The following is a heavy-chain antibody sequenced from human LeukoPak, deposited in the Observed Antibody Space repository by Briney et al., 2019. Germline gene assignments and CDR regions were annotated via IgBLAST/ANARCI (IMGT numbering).Heavy chain of an antibody. V-gene: IGHV3-23*01. CDR3: AKDRYGYYGMDV. D-gene: IGHD4-17*01. CDR2: ISGSGGNT. Sequence: GGSLRLSCAASGFTFSSYATSWVRQAPGKRLEWVSAISGSGGNTYYADSVKGRFTISRDNSKNTLYLQMNSLRAEDTAVYYCAKDRYGYYGMDVWGQGTTVTVSS. J-gene: IGHJ6*02. CDR1: GFTFSSYA.